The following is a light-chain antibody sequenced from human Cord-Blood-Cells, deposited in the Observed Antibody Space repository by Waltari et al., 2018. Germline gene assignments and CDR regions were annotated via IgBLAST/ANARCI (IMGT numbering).Light chain of an antibody. J-gene: IGKJ5*01. CDR2: DAS. Sequence: EIVLTQSPAPLSLSPGEITHPSCRASPCVRGYLAWYQQKPGQAPRLLIYDASNRATGIPARFSGSGSGTDFTLTISSLEPEDFAVYYCQQRSNWPPVKITFGQGTRLEIK. V-gene: IGKV3-11*01. CDR3: QQRSNWPPVKIT. CDR1: PCVRGY.